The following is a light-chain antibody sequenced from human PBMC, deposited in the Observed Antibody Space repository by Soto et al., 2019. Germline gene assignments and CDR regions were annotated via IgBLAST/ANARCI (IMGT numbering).Light chain of an antibody. CDR2: GAS. CDR1: QSISSY. CDR3: QQSYNTPFP. V-gene: IGKV1-39*01. J-gene: IGKJ3*01. Sequence: DIQMTQSPSSLSASLGDRVTITCGASQSISSYLNWYQQKTGKAPKLLIYGASTLQSGVPSRFSGSGYGTDFNLTISSLQPEDFATYYCQQSYNTPFPFGPGTKVDIK.